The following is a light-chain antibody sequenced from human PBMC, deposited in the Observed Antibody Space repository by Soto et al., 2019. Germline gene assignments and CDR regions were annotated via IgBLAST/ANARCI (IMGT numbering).Light chain of an antibody. J-gene: IGLJ2*01. CDR1: SSDVGAYIY. V-gene: IGLV2-14*01. CDR2: DVN. Sequence: QSALTQPASVSGSPGQSITISCTGTSSDVGAYIYVSWYRLHPGTAPKLMIYDVNRRPSGVSDRFSGSKSGNTASLNISGLQAEDEADYYCSAYTDSSTLVFGGGTKVTVL. CDR3: SAYTDSSTLV.